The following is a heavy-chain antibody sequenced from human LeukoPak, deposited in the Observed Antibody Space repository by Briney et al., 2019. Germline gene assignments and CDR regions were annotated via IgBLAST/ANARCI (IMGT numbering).Heavy chain of an antibody. V-gene: IGHV5-51*01. J-gene: IGHJ4*02. CDR3: SNGVIEGDFDY. D-gene: IGHD2-21*01. CDR2: IYPDDSDT. CDR1: GYDFTTYW. Sequence: GESLKISCKGSGYDFTTYWIAWLRQVPGKGLEWMGIIYPDDSDTIYSPSFQGQVTISADASISTAYLQWSSLKASDTAMYYCSNGVIEGDFDYWGQGTQVTVSS.